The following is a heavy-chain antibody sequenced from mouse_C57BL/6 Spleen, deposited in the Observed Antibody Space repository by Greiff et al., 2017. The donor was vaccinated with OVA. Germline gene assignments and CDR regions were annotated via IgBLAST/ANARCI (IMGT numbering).Heavy chain of an antibody. J-gene: IGHJ4*01. CDR1: GFTFSDYG. CDR3: ARGNFYAMDY. Sequence: EVMLVESGGGLVKPGGSLELSCAASGFTFSDYGMHWVRQAPEKGLEWVAYISSGSSTIYYADTVKGRFTISRDNAKNTLFLQMTSLRSEDTAMYYCARGNFYAMDYWGQGTSVTVSS. CDR2: ISSGSSTI. V-gene: IGHV5-17*01.